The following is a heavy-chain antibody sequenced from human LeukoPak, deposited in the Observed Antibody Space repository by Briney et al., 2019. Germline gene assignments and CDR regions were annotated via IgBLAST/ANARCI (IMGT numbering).Heavy chain of an antibody. CDR2: IYYSGST. V-gene: IGHV4-59*01. D-gene: IGHD3-10*01. J-gene: IGHJ4*02. CDR1: GGSISSYY. Sequence: KASETLSLTCTVSGGSISSYYWSWIRQPPGKGLEWIGYIYYSGSTNYNPSLKSRVTISVDTSKNQFSLKLSSVTAADTAVYYCASHYGSGSYPLDYWGQGTPVTVSS. CDR3: ASHYGSGSYPLDY.